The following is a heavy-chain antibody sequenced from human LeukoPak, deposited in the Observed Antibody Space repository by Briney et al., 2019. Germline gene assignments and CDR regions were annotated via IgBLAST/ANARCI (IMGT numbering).Heavy chain of an antibody. CDR1: GGTFSSYA. J-gene: IGHJ6*03. V-gene: IGHV1-69*05. CDR3: ARVKISSIVVVPAALDNYYYYMDV. D-gene: IGHD2-2*01. Sequence: ASVKVSCKASGGTFSSYAISWVRQAPGQGLEWMGGIIPIFGTANYAQKFQGRVTITTDESTSTAHMELSSLRSEDTAVYYCARVKISSIVVVPAALDNYYYYMDVWGKGTTVTVSS. CDR2: IIPIFGTA.